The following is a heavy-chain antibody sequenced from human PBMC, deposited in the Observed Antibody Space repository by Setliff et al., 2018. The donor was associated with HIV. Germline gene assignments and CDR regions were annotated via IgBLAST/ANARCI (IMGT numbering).Heavy chain of an antibody. CDR3: ARNYYDSSGYRHYYYYYYMDV. D-gene: IGHD3-22*01. CDR2: INPSGGST. Sequence: ASVKVSCKASGYTFTSYYMHWVRQAPGQGLEWMGIINPSGGSTSYAQKLQGRVTMTRDTSTSTVYMELSRLRSDDTAVYYCARNYYDSSGYRHYYYYYYMDVWGKGTTVTVSS. V-gene: IGHV1-46*01. CDR1: GYTFTSYY. J-gene: IGHJ6*03.